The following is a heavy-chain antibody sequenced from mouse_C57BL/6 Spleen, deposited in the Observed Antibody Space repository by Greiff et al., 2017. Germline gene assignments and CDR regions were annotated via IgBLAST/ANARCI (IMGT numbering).Heavy chain of an antibody. CDR2: ISYDGSN. CDR3: ARAANWEGFAY. CDR1: GYSITSGYY. V-gene: IGHV3-6*01. J-gene: IGHJ3*01. D-gene: IGHD4-1*01. Sequence: EVKLQESGPGLVKPSQSLSLTCSVTGYSITSGYYWNWIRQFPGNKLEWMGYISYDGSNNYNPSLKNRISITRDTSKNQFFLKLNSVTTEDTATYYCARAANWEGFAYWGQGTLVTVSA.